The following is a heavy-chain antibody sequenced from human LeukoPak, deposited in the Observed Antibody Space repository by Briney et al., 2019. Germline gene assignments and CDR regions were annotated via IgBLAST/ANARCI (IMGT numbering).Heavy chain of an antibody. CDR1: GFTLSRPA. CDR2: IKSQTKNYET. V-gene: IGHV3-73*01. D-gene: IGHD4-17*01. CDR3: TRPNYGDFADDY. Sequence: PGGSLRLSCAASGFTLSRPAIHWVRRASGEGPEGIGRIKSQTKNYETTYAPSVKGRFAISRDDSKNTAYLQMSGLKTEDTAMYFCTRPNYGDFADDYWGQGTLVTVSS. J-gene: IGHJ4*02.